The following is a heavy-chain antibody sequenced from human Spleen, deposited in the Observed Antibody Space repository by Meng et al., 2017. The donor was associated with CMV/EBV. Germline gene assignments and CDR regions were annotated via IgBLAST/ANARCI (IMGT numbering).Heavy chain of an antibody. V-gene: IGHV3-23*01. Sequence: TFCTFSRDWMRQGPEEGGEWVSGVCGDGSGTNYTSSVKGGYAVSTDNSKNALYPQMNRLRAEDTAVYYFAAPPRPVTRVRGVCAYWGQGTLVTVSS. CDR3: AAPPRPVTRVRGVCAY. CDR1: TFCTFS. CDR2: VCGDGSGT. D-gene: IGHD3-10*01. J-gene: IGHJ4*02.